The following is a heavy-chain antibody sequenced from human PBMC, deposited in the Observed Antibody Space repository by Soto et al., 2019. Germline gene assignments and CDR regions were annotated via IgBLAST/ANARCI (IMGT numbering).Heavy chain of an antibody. CDR3: ARDSGWRDYDTWSGYDYGVEV. J-gene: IGHJ6*04. Sequence: PSEPLSLTCTVSGSSISNNYWTWIRQPAEKGLEWVGYIKHKGTANYNPSLKSPATTSTDTSKNQFSLKLSSVTAADTAVYYCARDSGWRDYDTWSGYDYGVEVCGKGPTVTVAS. CDR2: IKHKGTA. V-gene: IGHV4-59*01. CDR1: GSSISNNY. D-gene: IGHD3-3*01.